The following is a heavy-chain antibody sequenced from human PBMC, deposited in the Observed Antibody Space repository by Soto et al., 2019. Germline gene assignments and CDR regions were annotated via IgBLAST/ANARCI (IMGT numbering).Heavy chain of an antibody. J-gene: IGHJ5*02. CDR3: VRDSARIVVVPRVDGDNWLDP. V-gene: IGHV3-11*06. CDR1: GFTFSDYF. D-gene: IGHD2-2*01. Sequence: PVGSLRLSCAASGFTFSDYFMSWISQAPGKGLEWVSFISGSSDNIKYADPVKGRFTISRDNAKNSLYLQMNSLRAEDTAVYYCVRDSARIVVVPRVDGDNWLDPWGQGTLVTVSS. CDR2: ISGSSDNI.